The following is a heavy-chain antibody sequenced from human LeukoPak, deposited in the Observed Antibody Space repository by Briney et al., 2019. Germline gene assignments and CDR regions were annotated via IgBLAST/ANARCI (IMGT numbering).Heavy chain of an antibody. CDR3: ATGSRPRSYYFDY. V-gene: IGHV3-74*01. CDR1: GFTFSSYW. CDR2: INSDGSST. J-gene: IGHJ4*02. D-gene: IGHD3-3*01. Sequence: GGSLRLSCAASGFTFSSYWMHWVRQAPGKGLVWVSRINSDGSSTSYADSVKGRFTISRDNAKNTLYLQMNSLRAEDTAVHYCATGSRPRSYYFDYWGQGTLVTVSS.